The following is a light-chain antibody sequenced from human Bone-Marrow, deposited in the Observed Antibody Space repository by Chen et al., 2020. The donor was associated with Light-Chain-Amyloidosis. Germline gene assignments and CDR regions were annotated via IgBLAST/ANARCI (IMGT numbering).Light chain of an antibody. V-gene: IGKV3-20*01. CDR1: QTISSNY. CDR2: GSS. CDR3: KQYGTSPLT. J-gene: IGKJ4*01. Sequence: EIVLTQSPGTLSLSPGEGANLSCRASQTISSNYLTWYQQKFGQAPRLLIYGSSSRATGIPHRFTGSGYVTDFTLTINRLEPEDFAMYYCKQYGTSPLTFGGGTKVEIK.